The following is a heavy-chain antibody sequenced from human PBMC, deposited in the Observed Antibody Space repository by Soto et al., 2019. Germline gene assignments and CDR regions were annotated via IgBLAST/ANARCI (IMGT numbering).Heavy chain of an antibody. J-gene: IGHJ6*02. V-gene: IGHV3-23*01. D-gene: IGHD5-18*01. CDR3: ARDQVDTVYYYYGMDV. CDR1: GFTFSNYA. Sequence: GGSLRLSCAASGFTFSNYAMSWVRQAPGKGLEWVSVIGGDGGSTYYADSVRGRFAVSRDNSKNSLYLQMNSLRAEDTAVYYCARDQVDTVYYYYGMDVWGQGTTVTVSS. CDR2: IGGDGGST.